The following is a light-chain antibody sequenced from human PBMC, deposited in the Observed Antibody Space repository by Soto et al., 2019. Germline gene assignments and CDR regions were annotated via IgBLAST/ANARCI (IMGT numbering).Light chain of an antibody. Sequence: QSALTQPPSASGSPGQSVTISCTGTSSDVGGYNYVSWYQQHPGKAPKLMIYEVSKRPSGVPDRFSGSKSGNTASLTVSGLQAEDEADYYCNSYAGSNNWLFGGGTQLTVL. J-gene: IGLJ3*02. CDR2: EVS. CDR1: SSDVGGYNY. V-gene: IGLV2-8*01. CDR3: NSYAGSNNWL.